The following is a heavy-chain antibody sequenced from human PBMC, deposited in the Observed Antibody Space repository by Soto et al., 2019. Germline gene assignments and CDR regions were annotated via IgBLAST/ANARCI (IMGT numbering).Heavy chain of an antibody. CDR1: GGSINSYY. CDR3: ARDHGSAGYDFRSAYSKAWFDP. J-gene: IGHJ5*02. Sequence: SETLSLTCTVSGGSINSYYWSWIRQPPGKGLEWIGYIYHSGSSNYNPSLKSRVTILVDTSQNQFSLKLNSVTAADTAVYYCARDHGSAGYDFRSAYSKAWFDPWGPGTLVTVSS. CDR2: IYHSGSS. V-gene: IGHV4-59*01. D-gene: IGHD3-3*01.